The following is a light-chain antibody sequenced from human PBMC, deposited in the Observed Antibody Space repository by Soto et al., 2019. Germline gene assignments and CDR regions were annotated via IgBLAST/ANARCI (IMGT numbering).Light chain of an antibody. CDR1: TSDVGGSDY. Sequence: QSVLTQPPSASGSPGQSVTISCTGTTSDVGGSDYVSWYQHHPGKAPKLIIYDVNKRPSGVPDRFSGSKSGNTASLTVSGLQAEDEADYYCTSYAGSNNVCVFGTGTKLTVL. CDR2: DVN. J-gene: IGLJ1*01. CDR3: TSYAGSNNVCV. V-gene: IGLV2-8*01.